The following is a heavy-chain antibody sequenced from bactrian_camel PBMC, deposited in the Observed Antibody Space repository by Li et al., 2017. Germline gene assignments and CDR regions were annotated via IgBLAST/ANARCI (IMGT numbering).Heavy chain of an antibody. CDR2: IAGDGST. D-gene: IGHD5*01. V-gene: IGHV3S53*01. CDR1: GYTYSSSS. Sequence: HVQLVESGGGSVRSGGSLRLSCAASGYTYSSSSMAWFRQAPGKEREGVAAIAGDGSTSYADSVKGRFTISQDNAKNTVYLHMNTLKPEDTAMYYCTAVISYALSTFGQGTQVTVS. J-gene: IGHJ4*01.